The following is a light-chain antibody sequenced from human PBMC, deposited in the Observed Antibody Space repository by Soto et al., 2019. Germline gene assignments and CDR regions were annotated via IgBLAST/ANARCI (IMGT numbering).Light chain of an antibody. CDR2: DAS. CDR3: QQDNSFWT. Sequence: DIQMTQSPSTLSASVGDRVTITCRASQSISSWLAWYQQKPGKAPKLLIYDASYLERGVASRFSGSGSGTEFTLTISSLQPDDLATYYCQQDNSFWTFGQGTKVEI. CDR1: QSISSW. V-gene: IGKV1-5*01. J-gene: IGKJ1*01.